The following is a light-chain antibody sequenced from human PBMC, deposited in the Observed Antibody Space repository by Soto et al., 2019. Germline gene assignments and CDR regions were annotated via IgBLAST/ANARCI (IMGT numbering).Light chain of an antibody. CDR2: GAS. V-gene: IGKV3-20*01. J-gene: IGKJ2*01. CDR3: QQYGSSVT. CDR1: QSVSSSY. Sequence: EIVLTQSPGTLSLSPGERATLSCRASQSVSSSYLAWYQQKPGQAPRLLIYGASSRATGIPDRFSGSGSGTVFPLTISRLEPEDFAVYYCQQYGSSVTFGQGTKLEIK.